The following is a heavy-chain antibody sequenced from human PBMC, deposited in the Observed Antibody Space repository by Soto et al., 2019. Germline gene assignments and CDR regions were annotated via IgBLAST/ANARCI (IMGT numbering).Heavy chain of an antibody. D-gene: IGHD3-22*01. J-gene: IGHJ3*02. V-gene: IGHV4-31*03. CDR3: ARGEVYYYDSSGYYRANDAFDI. CDR1: GGSISSGGYY. Sequence: PSETLSLTCTVSGGSISSGGYYWSWIRQHPGKGLEWIGYIYYSGSTYYNPSLKSRVTISVDTSKNQFSLKLSSVTAADTAVYYCARGEVYYYDSSGYYRANDAFDIWGQGTVVTVSS. CDR2: IYYSGST.